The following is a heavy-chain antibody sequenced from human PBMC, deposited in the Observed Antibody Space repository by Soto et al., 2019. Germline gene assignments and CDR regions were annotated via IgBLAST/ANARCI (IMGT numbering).Heavy chain of an antibody. CDR3: AKDFNGVKLRYFDWPAYYYYYMDV. V-gene: IGHV3-30*18. D-gene: IGHD3-9*01. CDR2: ISYDGSNK. CDR1: GFTFSSYG. J-gene: IGHJ6*03. Sequence: QVQLVESGGGVVQPGRSLRLSCAASGFTFSSYGMHWVRQAPGKGLEWVAVISYDGSNKYYADSVKGRFTISRDNSKNTLYLQMNSLRAEDTAVYYCAKDFNGVKLRYFDWPAYYYYYMDVWGKGTTVTVSS.